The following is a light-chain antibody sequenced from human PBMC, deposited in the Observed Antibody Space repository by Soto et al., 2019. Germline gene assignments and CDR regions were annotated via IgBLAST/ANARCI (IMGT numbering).Light chain of an antibody. Sequence: QYVLTQPPSASGTPGQRVTISCSGSSSNVGINTVNWYQQLPGTAPKLLIYSNNQRPSGVPDRFSGSKSGTSASLAISGLQSEDEADYYCAAWDDSLNIWVFGGGTKLTVL. CDR2: SNN. CDR1: SSNVGINT. CDR3: AAWDDSLNIWV. J-gene: IGLJ3*02. V-gene: IGLV1-44*01.